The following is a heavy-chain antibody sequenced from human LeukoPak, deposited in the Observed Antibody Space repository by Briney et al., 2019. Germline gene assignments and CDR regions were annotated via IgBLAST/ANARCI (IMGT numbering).Heavy chain of an antibody. CDR3: ARVSGVDTAMELFDY. Sequence: SQTLSLTCTVSGGSISSGSYYWSWIRQPAGKGLEWIGRIYTSGSTNYNPSLKSRVTISVDTSKNQFSLKLSSVTAADTAVYYCARVSGVDTAMELFDYWGQGTLVTVSS. CDR1: GGSISSGSYY. D-gene: IGHD5-18*01. J-gene: IGHJ4*02. V-gene: IGHV4-61*02. CDR2: IYTSGST.